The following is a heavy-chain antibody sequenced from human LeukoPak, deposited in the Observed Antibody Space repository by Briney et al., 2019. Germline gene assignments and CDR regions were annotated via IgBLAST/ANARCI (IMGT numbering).Heavy chain of an antibody. V-gene: IGHV4-39*01. CDR3: ATLYSYGYYFDY. CDR2: IYYSGST. Sequence: SETLSLTCTVSGGSITSYYWGWIRQPPGKGLEWIGSIYYSGSTYYNPSLKSRVTISVDTSKNQFSLKLSSVTAADTAVYYCATLYSYGYYFDYWGQGTLVTVSS. CDR1: GGSITSYY. D-gene: IGHD5-18*01. J-gene: IGHJ4*02.